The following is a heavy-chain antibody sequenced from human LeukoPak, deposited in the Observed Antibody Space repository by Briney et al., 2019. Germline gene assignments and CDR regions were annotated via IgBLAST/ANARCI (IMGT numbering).Heavy chain of an antibody. D-gene: IGHD5-24*01. V-gene: IGHV4-61*02. CDR2: FYTSGST. Sequence: NSSQTLSLTCTVSGGSISSGTYYWSWIRQPAGKGLEWIGRFYTSGSTNYNPSLKSRVTISVDTSKNQFSLKLSSVTAADTAVYYCARGRDGYNFLNRGEYYYFDYWGQGTLVTVSS. CDR1: GGSISSGTYY. CDR3: ARGRDGYNFLNRGEYYYFDY. J-gene: IGHJ4*02.